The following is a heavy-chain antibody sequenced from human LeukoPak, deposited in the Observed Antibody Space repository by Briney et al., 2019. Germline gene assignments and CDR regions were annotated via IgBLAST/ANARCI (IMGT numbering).Heavy chain of an antibody. CDR1: GFTFSSYG. J-gene: IGHJ6*03. V-gene: IGHV3-30*03. D-gene: IGHD1-26*01. Sequence: SGGSLRLSCAASGFTFSSYGMHWVRQAPGKGLEWVALISYDGSSKYYADSVKGRFTVSRDNSKNTLYLQVSSLRTEDTAVYYCARGGSGSYYYYHYYMDVWGRGTTVTVSS. CDR3: ARGGSGSYYYYHYYMDV. CDR2: ISYDGSSK.